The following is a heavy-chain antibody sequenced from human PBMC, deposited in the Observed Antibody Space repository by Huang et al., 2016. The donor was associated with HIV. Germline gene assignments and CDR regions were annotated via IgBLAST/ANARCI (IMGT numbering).Heavy chain of an antibody. CDR2: ISPCASET. J-gene: IGHJ5*02. D-gene: IGHD5-18*01. CDR3: TRLCPELESVDTHLDRGGTHNWFDP. CDR1: GSIFSSYW. V-gene: IGHV5-51*01. Sequence: EVQLVHSGAAVRKPGASLRISCTPSGSIFSSYWIALVRQPPWRALSCVGRWPGRVGGWVCSISPCASETGYSMSFERQVTMSVDKSNNSSFLQWGGLNASDSAWYFWTRLCPELESVDTHLDRGGTHNWFDPWGQGTLVIVS.